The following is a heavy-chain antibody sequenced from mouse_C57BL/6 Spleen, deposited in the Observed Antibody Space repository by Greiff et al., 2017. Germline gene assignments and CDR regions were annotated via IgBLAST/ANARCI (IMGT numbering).Heavy chain of an antibody. V-gene: IGHV1-42*01. Sequence: VQLKQSGPELVKPGASVKISCKASGYSFTGYYMNWVKQSPEKSLEWIGEINPSTGGTNYNQKFKAKATLTVDKSSSTAYMQLKSLTSEDSAVYYCARGGNCPLFAYWGQGTLVTVSA. CDR1: GYSFTGYY. CDR2: INPSTGGT. J-gene: IGHJ3*01. CDR3: ARGGNCPLFAY.